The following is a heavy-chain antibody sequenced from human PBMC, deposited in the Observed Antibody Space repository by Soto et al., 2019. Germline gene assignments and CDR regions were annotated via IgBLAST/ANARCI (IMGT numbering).Heavy chain of an antibody. CDR2: ISSSSSYI. CDR3: AREADPSATVTDFDYYYYYGMDV. J-gene: IGHJ6*02. CDR1: GFTFSSYS. Sequence: GGSLRLSCAASGFTFSSYSMNWVRQAPGKWLEWVSSISSSSSYIYYADSVKGRFTISRDNAKNSLYLQMNSLRAEDTAVYYCAREADPSATVTDFDYYYYYGMDVWGQGXTVTVYS. V-gene: IGHV3-21*01. D-gene: IGHD4-4*01.